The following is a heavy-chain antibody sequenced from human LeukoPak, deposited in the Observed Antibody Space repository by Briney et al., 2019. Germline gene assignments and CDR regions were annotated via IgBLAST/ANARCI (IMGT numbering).Heavy chain of an antibody. CDR2: IYYSGST. D-gene: IGHD3-16*01. CDR1: GGSISSGGYY. V-gene: IGHV4-31*03. J-gene: IGHJ4*02. Sequence: SETLSLTCTVSGGSISSGGYYWSWIRQHPGKGLEWIGCIYYSGSTYYNPSLKSRVTISVDTSKNQFSLKLSSVTAADTAVYYCARDWARGYFDYWGQGTLVTVSS. CDR3: ARDWARGYFDY.